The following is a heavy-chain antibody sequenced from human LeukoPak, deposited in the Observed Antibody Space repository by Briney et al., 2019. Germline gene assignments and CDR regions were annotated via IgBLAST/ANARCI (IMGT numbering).Heavy chain of an antibody. D-gene: IGHD6-6*01. CDR3: ARGIAARPNSVFDY. V-gene: IGHV1-18*01. CDR1: GYTFTSYG. Sequence: ASVKVSCRASGYTFTSYGISWVRQAPGQGLEWMGWISAYNGNTNYAQKLQGRVTMTTDTSTSTAYMELRRLRSDDTAVYYCARGIAARPNSVFDYWGQGTLVTVSS. CDR2: ISAYNGNT. J-gene: IGHJ4*02.